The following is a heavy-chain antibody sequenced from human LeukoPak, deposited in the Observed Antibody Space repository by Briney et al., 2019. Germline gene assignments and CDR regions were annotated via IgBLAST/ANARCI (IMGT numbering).Heavy chain of an antibody. CDR3: ARVAAQVVLVDAFDI. Sequence: GGSLRLSCTASGFTSGDYTMSWVRQAPGKGLEWVSYISSSSSTIYYADSVKGRFTISRDNAKNSLYLQMNSLRAEDTAVYYCARVAAQVVLVDAFDIWGQGTMVTVSS. CDR2: ISSSSSTI. V-gene: IGHV3-48*01. D-gene: IGHD3-22*01. CDR1: GFTSGDYT. J-gene: IGHJ3*02.